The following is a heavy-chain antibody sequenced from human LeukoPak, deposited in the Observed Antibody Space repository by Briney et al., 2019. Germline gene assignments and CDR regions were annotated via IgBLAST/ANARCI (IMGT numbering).Heavy chain of an antibody. D-gene: IGHD3-9*01. CDR3: AKEAYDILTAYVDY. Sequence: GGSLRLSCAASGFTFGSYAMSWVRQAPGKGLEWVSAVSRSGGSTYYADSVKGRFTISRDNSKNTLYLQMNSLRAEDTAVYYCAKEAYDILTAYVDYWGQGTLVTVSS. J-gene: IGHJ4*02. V-gene: IGHV3-23*01. CDR2: VSRSGGST. CDR1: GFTFGSYA.